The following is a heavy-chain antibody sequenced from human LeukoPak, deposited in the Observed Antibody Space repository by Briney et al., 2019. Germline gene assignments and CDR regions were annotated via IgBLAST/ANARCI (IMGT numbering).Heavy chain of an antibody. Sequence: GESLKISSKGSGYSFTSCWISWVRQMPGKGLEWMGRIDPSDSYTNYSPSFQGHVTISADKSISTAYLQWSSLKASDTAMYYCARHYYYDSSGYPYWGQGTLVTVSS. CDR2: IDPSDSYT. D-gene: IGHD3-22*01. CDR1: GYSFTSCW. J-gene: IGHJ4*02. CDR3: ARHYYYDSSGYPY. V-gene: IGHV5-10-1*01.